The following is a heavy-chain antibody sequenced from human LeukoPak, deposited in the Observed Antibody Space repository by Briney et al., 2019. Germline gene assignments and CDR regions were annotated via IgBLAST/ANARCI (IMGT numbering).Heavy chain of an antibody. D-gene: IGHD4-17*01. Sequence: GASVKVSCKASGYTFTSYYMHWVRQAPGQGLEWMGIINPSGGSTSYAQKFQGRVTMTRDTSTSTVYMELSSLRSEDTAVYYCARDYGDYVREYAFDIWGQGTMVIVPS. CDR2: INPSGGST. J-gene: IGHJ3*02. CDR3: ARDYGDYVREYAFDI. V-gene: IGHV1-46*01. CDR1: GYTFTSYY.